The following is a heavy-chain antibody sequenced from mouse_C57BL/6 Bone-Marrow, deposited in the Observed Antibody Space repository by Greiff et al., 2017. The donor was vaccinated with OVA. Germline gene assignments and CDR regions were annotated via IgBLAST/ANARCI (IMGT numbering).Heavy chain of an antibody. CDR2: IYPRSGNT. D-gene: IGHD6-1*01. J-gene: IGHJ2*01. V-gene: IGHV1-81*01. CDR1: GYTFTSYG. CDR3: ARDRQLGY. Sequence: VQVVESGAELARPGASVKLSCKASGYTFTSYGISWVKQRTGQGLEWIGEIYPRSGNTYYNEKFKGKATLTADKSSSTAYMELRSLTSEDSAVYFCARDRQLGYWGQGTTLTVSS.